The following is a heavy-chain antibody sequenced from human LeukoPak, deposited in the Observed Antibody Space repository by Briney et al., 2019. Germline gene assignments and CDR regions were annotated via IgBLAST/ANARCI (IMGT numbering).Heavy chain of an antibody. CDR1: RGSVSSDSYY. V-gene: IGHV4-39*01. J-gene: IGHJ4*02. D-gene: IGHD5-18*01. Sequence: SETLSLTCTVSRGSVSSDSYYWGWIRQPPGKGLEWIGNIFHSGSTYYNPSLKSRATISVDTSRNQFSLKLSSVTAADTAVYYCARRRQLWLGGYFDYWGQGTLVTVSS. CDR3: ARRRQLWLGGYFDY. CDR2: IFHSGST.